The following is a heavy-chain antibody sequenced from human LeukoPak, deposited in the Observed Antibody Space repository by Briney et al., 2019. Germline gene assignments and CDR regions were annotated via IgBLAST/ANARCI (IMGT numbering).Heavy chain of an antibody. CDR3: ARVNYDFWSGYYGRWNWFDP. CDR2: IYYSGST. D-gene: IGHD3-3*01. V-gene: IGHV4-31*03. J-gene: IGHJ5*02. Sequence: SETQSLTCTVSGGSIRSTNYYWSWIRQDPAKGLEWIGYIYYSGSTYYNPSLKSRVTISVDTSKNQFSLKLSSVTAADTAVYYCARVNYDFWSGYYGRWNWFDPWGQGTLVTVSS. CDR1: GGSIRSTNYY.